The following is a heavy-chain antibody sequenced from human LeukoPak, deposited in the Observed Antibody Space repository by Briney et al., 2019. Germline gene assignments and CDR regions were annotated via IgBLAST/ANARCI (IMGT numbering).Heavy chain of an antibody. CDR1: GYTLTSYG. CDR3: AAGRNYDFWSGYYNY. Sequence: ASVKVSCKASGYTLTSYGISWVRQAPGQGLEWMGWISAYNGNTNYAQKLQGRVTMTTDTSTSAAYMELRSLRSDDTAVYYCAAGRNYDFWSGYYNYWGQGTLVTVSS. V-gene: IGHV1-18*01. J-gene: IGHJ4*02. CDR2: ISAYNGNT. D-gene: IGHD3-3*01.